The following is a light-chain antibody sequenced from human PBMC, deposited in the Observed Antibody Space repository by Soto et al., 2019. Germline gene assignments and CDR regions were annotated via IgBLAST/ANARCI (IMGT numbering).Light chain of an antibody. J-gene: IGLJ1*01. CDR3: ATWDDSLNGHYV. V-gene: IGLV1-47*01. CDR1: SSNIGSNY. CDR2: RNN. Sequence: QLVLTQPPSASGTPGQRVSISCSGSSSNIGSNYVDWYQQLPGTAPKLLIYRNNQRPSGVPDRFSGSKSGTLASLAISGLRSGDEADYYCATWDDSLNGHYVFGCGTKLTVL.